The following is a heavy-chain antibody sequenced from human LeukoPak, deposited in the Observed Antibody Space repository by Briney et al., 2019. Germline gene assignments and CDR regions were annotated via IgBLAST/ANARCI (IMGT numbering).Heavy chain of an antibody. D-gene: IGHD3-22*01. J-gene: IGHJ4*02. CDR1: RYTFTSYD. V-gene: IGHV1-8*01. CDR3: ARLSQTPDYYSNGGYYYLGY. Sequence: ASVKVSCKASRYTFTSYDINWVREAAGQGLEWMGWMNPNTGRTGFAQKFQGRLTMTRDTSISTAYMELSSLRSEDTAVYYCARLSQTPDYYSNGGYYYLGYWGQGAPVTVSS. CDR2: MNPNTGRT.